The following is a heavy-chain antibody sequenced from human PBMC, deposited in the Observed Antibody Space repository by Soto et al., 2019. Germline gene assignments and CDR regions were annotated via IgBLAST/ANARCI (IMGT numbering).Heavy chain of an antibody. CDR2: IYHSGSN. V-gene: IGHV4-30-2*01. D-gene: IGHD2-8*01. J-gene: IGHJ4*02. CDR3: ARGHDANND. Sequence: QVQLQESGSGLVKPSQTLSLTCAVSGGSISSGGYSWSWIRQPPGKGLEWIGYIYHSGSNYYNPSLKSRVTISIDTSKNQFSRKLNSVTAADTAVYYCARGHDANNDWGQGTLVTVSS. CDR1: GGSISSGGYS.